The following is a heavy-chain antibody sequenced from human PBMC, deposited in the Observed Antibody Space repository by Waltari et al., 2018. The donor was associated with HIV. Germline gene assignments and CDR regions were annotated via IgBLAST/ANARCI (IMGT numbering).Heavy chain of an antibody. CDR1: GGSISSGGYY. J-gene: IGHJ2*01. V-gene: IGHV4-31*03. Sequence: QVQLQESGPGLVKPSQTLSLTCTVSGGSISSGGYYWSWIRQHPGKGLEWIGYIYYSGSTYYNPSLKSRVTISVDTSKNQFSLKLSSVTTADTAVYYCASTHCSSTSCYADWYFDLWGRGTLVTVSS. CDR2: IYYSGST. CDR3: ASTHCSSTSCYADWYFDL. D-gene: IGHD2-2*01.